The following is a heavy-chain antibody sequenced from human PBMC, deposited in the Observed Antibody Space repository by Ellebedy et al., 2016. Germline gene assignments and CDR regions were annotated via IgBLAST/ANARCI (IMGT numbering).Heavy chain of an antibody. CDR1: GFKFTSYW. CDR3: ARGGQTSSYALDV. CDR2: IESDGGTT. V-gene: IGHV3-74*03. Sequence: GESLKISXAASGFKFTSYWMHWVRQAPGKGLVWVSRIESDGGTTTYADSVKGRFTISRDNARNTLYLQMNSLGVEDTAVYFCARGGQTSSYALDVWGQGTTVAVSS. J-gene: IGHJ6*02.